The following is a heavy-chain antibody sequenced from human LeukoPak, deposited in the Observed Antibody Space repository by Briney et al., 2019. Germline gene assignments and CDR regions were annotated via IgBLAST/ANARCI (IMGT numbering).Heavy chain of an antibody. CDR2: MYKSGST. D-gene: IGHD6-6*01. CDR1: GGSISSYY. CDR3: ALAARRSASFDY. J-gene: IGHJ4*02. V-gene: IGHV4-59*01. Sequence: SETLSLTCTVSGGSISSYYCSWIRQPPGKGLEWIGYMYKSGSTKYNPSLKSRVTISVDTAKNQFSLKLSSVTAADTAVYYCALAARRSASFDYWGQGTLVSVSS.